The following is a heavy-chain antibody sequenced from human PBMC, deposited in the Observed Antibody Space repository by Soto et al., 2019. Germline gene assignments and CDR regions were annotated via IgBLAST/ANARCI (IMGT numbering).Heavy chain of an antibody. V-gene: IGHV3-21*01. D-gene: IGHD2-15*01. Sequence: PGGSLRLSCAASGFTFSSYSMNWVRQAPGKGLEWVSSISSSSSYIYYADSVKGRFTISRDNAKNSLYLQMNSLRAEDTAVYYCARDQCSGGSCYSYYYYYGMDVCGQGTTVTVSS. CDR2: ISSSSSYI. CDR1: GFTFSSYS. CDR3: ARDQCSGGSCYSYYYYYGMDV. J-gene: IGHJ6*02.